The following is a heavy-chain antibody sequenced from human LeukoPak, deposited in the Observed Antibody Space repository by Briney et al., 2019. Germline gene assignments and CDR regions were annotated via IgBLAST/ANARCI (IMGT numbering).Heavy chain of an antibody. V-gene: IGHV3-21*01. Sequence: GGSLRLSCASSGFTFRRYDMNWVRQAPGKGLEWVSFISSSMISIHYADSVQGRFTISRDNAGNILYLQMNSLRAEDTAVYYCAGVYDVLTGGFDHWGQGALVTVSS. CDR2: ISSSMISI. J-gene: IGHJ4*02. CDR3: AGVYDVLTGGFDH. D-gene: IGHD3-9*01. CDR1: GFTFRRYD.